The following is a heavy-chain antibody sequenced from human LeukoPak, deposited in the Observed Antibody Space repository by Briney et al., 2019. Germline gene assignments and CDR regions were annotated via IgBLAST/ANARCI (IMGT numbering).Heavy chain of an antibody. CDR1: GGSFSGYY. CDR3: ARVRYSYGAVSPEYFDY. CDR2: INHSGST. J-gene: IGHJ4*02. V-gene: IGHV4-34*01. D-gene: IGHD5-18*01. Sequence: SETLSLTCAVYGGSFSGYYWSWIRQPPGKGLEWIGEINHSGSTNYNPSLKSRVTISVDTSKNQFSLKLSSVTAADTAVYYCARVRYSYGAVSPEYFDYWGQGTLVTVSS.